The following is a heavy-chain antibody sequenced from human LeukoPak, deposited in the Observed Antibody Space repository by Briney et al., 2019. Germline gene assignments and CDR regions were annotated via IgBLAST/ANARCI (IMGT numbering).Heavy chain of an antibody. CDR3: ARESTYYYDSSGYLVY. CDR2: INTNTGNP. CDR1: GYTFTSYA. D-gene: IGHD3-22*01. J-gene: IGHJ4*02. V-gene: IGHV7-4-1*02. Sequence: ASVKVSCKASGYTFTSYAMNWVRQAPGQGLEWMGWINTNTGNPTYAQGFTGRFVLSLDTSVSTAYLQISSLKAEDTAVYYCARESTYYYDSSGYLVYWGQGTLVTVSS.